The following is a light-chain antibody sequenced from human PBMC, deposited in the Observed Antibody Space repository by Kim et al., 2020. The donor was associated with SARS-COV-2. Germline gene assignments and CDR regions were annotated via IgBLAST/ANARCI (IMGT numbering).Light chain of an antibody. J-gene: IGKJ1*01. CDR3: KKYGSSPRT. CDR2: GAS. V-gene: IGKV3-20*01. Sequence: EIVLTQSPVTLSLSPGERATLSCRASQSVSSSYLAWYQQKLGQAPRLLIYGASSRATGIPDRFSGSGSGTDFTLTISRLEPEDFAVYYCKKYGSSPRTFGQGTTVEIK. CDR1: QSVSSSY.